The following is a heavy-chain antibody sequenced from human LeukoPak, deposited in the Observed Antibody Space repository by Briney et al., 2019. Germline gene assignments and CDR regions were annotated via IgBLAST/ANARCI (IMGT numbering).Heavy chain of an antibody. CDR2: ISSIGSTK. CDR1: GFTFSIYE. CDR3: ARDWSWSPDY. V-gene: IGHV3-48*03. Sequence: GGSLRLSCAASGFTFSIYEMNWVRQAPGKGLGWVSYISSIGSTKNYADSVKGRFTISRDTAKNSLYLQMNSLRAEDTAVYYCARDWSWSPDYWGQGTLVTVSS. J-gene: IGHJ4*02. D-gene: IGHD1-26*01.